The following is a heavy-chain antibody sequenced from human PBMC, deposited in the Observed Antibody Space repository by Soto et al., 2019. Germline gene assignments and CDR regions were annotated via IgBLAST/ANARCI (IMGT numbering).Heavy chain of an antibody. D-gene: IGHD3-10*01. CDR1: GFTFSSYG. J-gene: IGHJ4*02. Sequence: PGGSLRLSCAASGFTFSSYGMNWVRQAPGKGLEWVSYISSSTTIYYADSVKGRFTISRDNAKNSLYLQMNSLRDEDTAVYYCASHYYGSGSYFGYWGQGTLVTVSS. CDR3: ASHYYGSGSYFGY. CDR2: ISSSTTI. V-gene: IGHV3-48*02.